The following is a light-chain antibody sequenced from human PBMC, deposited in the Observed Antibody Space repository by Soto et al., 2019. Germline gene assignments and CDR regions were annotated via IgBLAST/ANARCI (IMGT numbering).Light chain of an antibody. V-gene: IGLV2-14*01. CDR1: SSDVGGYNY. CDR3: SSYTSSSTRLYV. Sequence: QSALTQPASVSGSPGQSITISCTGTSSDVGGYNYVSWYQQHPGKAPKLMIYDVSNRPSGVSNRFSGSKSGNTASLTISGRQSEDEAYYYCSSYTSSSTRLYVFGTGTKLTVL. CDR2: DVS. J-gene: IGLJ1*01.